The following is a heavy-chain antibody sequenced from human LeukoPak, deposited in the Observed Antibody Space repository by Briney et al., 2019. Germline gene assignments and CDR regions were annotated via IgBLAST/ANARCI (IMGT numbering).Heavy chain of an antibody. V-gene: IGHV3-30*02. D-gene: IGHD2-8*01. J-gene: IGHJ6*03. CDR1: AFTFSSYG. CDR3: AKDRCSNGIGCYYYYMEV. Sequence: GGSLRLSCAASAFTFSSYGMHWVRQAPGKGLEWVAFIRYDGSDEYYADSVKGRFTISRDNSKNTLYLQMNSLGAEDTAVYYCAKDRCSNGIGCYYYYMEVWGKGTTVTISS. CDR2: IRYDGSDE.